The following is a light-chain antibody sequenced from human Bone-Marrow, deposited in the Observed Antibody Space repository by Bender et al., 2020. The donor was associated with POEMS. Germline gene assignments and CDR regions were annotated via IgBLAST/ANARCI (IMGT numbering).Light chain of an antibody. CDR1: TSNIGSQY. V-gene: IGLV1-47*02. J-gene: IGLJ3*02. CDR2: GYN. CDR3: CSYAGLSTRL. Sequence: QSVLTQSPSASGTPGQRVTISCSGGTSNIGSQYVFWYQHLPGTAPKLLIYGYNNRPSGVPDRFSGSKSGTSASLAITGLQAEDEGDYYCCSYAGLSTRLFGGGTKVTVL.